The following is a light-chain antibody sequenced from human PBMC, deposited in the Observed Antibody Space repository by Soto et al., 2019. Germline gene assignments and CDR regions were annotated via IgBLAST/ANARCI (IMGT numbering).Light chain of an antibody. CDR2: DAP. V-gene: IGKV1-27*01. J-gene: IGKJ1*01. CDR3: QKYNSVPWT. Sequence: DIQMTQSPSPLSASVGDRVTITCRARQAISNYLDWCQQKPGQVPKVLIYDAPTLQSGVPSRFSGSGSGTEFTLTISSLQGEDVATEYCQKYNSVPWTFGQGTKVYIK. CDR1: QAISNY.